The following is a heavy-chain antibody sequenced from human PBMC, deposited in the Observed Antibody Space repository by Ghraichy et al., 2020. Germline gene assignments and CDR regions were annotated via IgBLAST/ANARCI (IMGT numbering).Heavy chain of an antibody. CDR1: GGSISSSSYY. V-gene: IGHV4-39*01. Sequence: SETLSLTCTVSGGSISSSSYYWGWIRQPPGKGLEWIGSIYYSGSTYYNPSLKSRVTISVDTSKNQFSLKLSSVTAADTAVYYCASFGGYSYGYFFLGGFLFDYWGQGTLVTVSS. CDR3: ASFGGYSYGYFFLGGFLFDY. J-gene: IGHJ4*02. CDR2: IYYSGST. D-gene: IGHD5-18*01.